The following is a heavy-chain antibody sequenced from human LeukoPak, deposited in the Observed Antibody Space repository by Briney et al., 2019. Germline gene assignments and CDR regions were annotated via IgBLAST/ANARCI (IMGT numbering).Heavy chain of an antibody. CDR3: ARASYGDYNLPRYGMDV. CDR1: GFTFSSYA. CDR2: ISYDGSNK. J-gene: IGHJ6*02. V-gene: IGHV3-30*04. D-gene: IGHD4-17*01. Sequence: GRSLRLSCAASGFTFSSYAMHWVRQAPGKGLEWVAVISYDGSNKYYADSVKGRFTISRDNSKNTLYLQMNSLRAEDTAVYYCARASYGDYNLPRYGMDVWGQGTTVTVSS.